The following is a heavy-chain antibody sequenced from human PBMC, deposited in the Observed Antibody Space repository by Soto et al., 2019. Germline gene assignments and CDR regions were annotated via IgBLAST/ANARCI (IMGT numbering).Heavy chain of an antibody. Sequence: GSLRLSCAASGFTFSSYAMSWVRQAPGKGLEWVSAISGSGGSTYYADSVKGRFTISRDNSKNTLYLQMNSLRAEDTAVDYCARILGYCTNGVCPPIAYWAQGTLVTVSS. V-gene: IGHV3-23*01. D-gene: IGHD2-8*01. J-gene: IGHJ4*02. CDR1: GFTFSSYA. CDR3: ARILGYCTNGVCPPIAY. CDR2: ISGSGGST.